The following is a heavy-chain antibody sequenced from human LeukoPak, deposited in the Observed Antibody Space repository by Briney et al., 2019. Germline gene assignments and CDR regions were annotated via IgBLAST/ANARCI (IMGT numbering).Heavy chain of an antibody. D-gene: IGHD1-1*01. Sequence: GASVKVSCKASGYTFTSYGISWVRQAPGQGLEWTGWISAYNGNTNYAQKLQGRVTMTTDTSTSTAYMELRSLRSDDTAVYYCARQSSSWNDEEYLDYWGQGTLVTVSS. V-gene: IGHV1-18*01. CDR3: ARQSSSWNDEEYLDY. CDR1: GYTFTSYG. CDR2: ISAYNGNT. J-gene: IGHJ4*02.